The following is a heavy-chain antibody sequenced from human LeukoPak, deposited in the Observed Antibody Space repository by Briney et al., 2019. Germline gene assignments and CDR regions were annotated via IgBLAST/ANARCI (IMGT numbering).Heavy chain of an antibody. Sequence: ASVTVSCKASGYTFTSYGISWVRQAPGQGLEWMGWISAYNGNTNYAQKLQGRVTMTTDTSTSTAYMELSSLRSEDTAVYYCARVGTIFGVTSRYWFDPWGQGTLVTVSS. CDR2: ISAYNGNT. D-gene: IGHD3-3*01. CDR3: ARVGTIFGVTSRYWFDP. V-gene: IGHV1-18*01. J-gene: IGHJ5*02. CDR1: GYTFTSYG.